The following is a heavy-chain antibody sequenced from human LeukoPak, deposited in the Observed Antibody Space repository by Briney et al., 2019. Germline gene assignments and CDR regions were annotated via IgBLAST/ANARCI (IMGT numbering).Heavy chain of an antibody. CDR1: GYPFNTYR. Sequence: GGPQTLLCAASGYPFNTYRMHWVRQAPGKGLVWVSRINSDGSNTLYADSVKGRFTISRDNATKTLYPEMNSLRAEDTAVYYCARDPRQGTLDYGGREPVETVSS. CDR2: INSDGSNT. J-gene: IGHJ4*02. D-gene: IGHD3-10*01. CDR3: ARDPRQGTLDY. V-gene: IGHV3-74*01.